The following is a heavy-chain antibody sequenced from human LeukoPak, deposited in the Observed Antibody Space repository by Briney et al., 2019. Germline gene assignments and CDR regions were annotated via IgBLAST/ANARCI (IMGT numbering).Heavy chain of an antibody. V-gene: IGHV4-34*01. J-gene: IGHJ5*02. CDR3: ARGLPTNT. CDR1: GGSFSGYY. Sequence: SETLSLTCAVYGGSFSGYYWSWIRQPPGKGLEWIGEINHTGSTNYNPSLKSRVSISVDTSRNQFSLKLTSVTAADTAVYYCARGLPTNTWGQGTLVTVSS. CDR2: INHTGST. D-gene: IGHD5-12*01.